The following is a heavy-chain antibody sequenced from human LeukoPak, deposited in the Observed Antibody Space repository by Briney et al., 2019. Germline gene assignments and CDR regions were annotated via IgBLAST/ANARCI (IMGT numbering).Heavy chain of an antibody. D-gene: IGHD2-15*01. CDR1: GFTFSNYA. CDR2: IRGSGGST. V-gene: IGHV3-23*01. J-gene: IGHJ4*02. CDR3: ARDGYCSGGSCYSHYFDY. Sequence: PGGSLRLSCEASGFTFSNYAMSWVRQAPGKGLEWVSGIRGSGGSTYYADSVKGRLTISRDTSKNTLYLQVNSLRAEDTAVYYCARDGYCSGGSCYSHYFDYWGQGTLVTVSS.